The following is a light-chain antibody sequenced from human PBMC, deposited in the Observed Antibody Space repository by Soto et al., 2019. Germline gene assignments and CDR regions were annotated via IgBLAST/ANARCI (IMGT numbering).Light chain of an antibody. Sequence: QSALTQPASVSGSPGQSITISCTGTSSDIGDYKYVSWYQQHPGNPPKLIIYDVSDRPSGVSNRFSGSKSGNTASLTISGLQAEDEANYYCSSYRTGGSYVFGTGTKLTVL. CDR2: DVS. CDR1: SSDIGDYKY. J-gene: IGLJ1*01. CDR3: SSYRTGGSYV. V-gene: IGLV2-14*03.